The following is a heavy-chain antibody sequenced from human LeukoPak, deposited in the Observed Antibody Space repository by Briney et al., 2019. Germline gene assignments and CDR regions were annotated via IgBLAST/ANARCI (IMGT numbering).Heavy chain of an antibody. V-gene: IGHV4-61*02. Sequence: SETLSLTCTVSGGSISGGSYCWSWIRQPAGKGLDWIVRIYTSGSTNYNPSLKRRVTISVDTSKNQFSLKLSSVTAADTAVYYCAREGQNWLRVDYWGQGTLVTVSS. CDR1: GGSISGGSYC. J-gene: IGHJ4*02. CDR3: AREGQNWLRVDY. D-gene: IGHD5-12*01. CDR2: IYTSGST.